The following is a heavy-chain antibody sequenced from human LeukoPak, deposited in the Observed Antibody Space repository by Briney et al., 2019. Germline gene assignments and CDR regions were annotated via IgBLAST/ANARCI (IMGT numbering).Heavy chain of an antibody. CDR2: IYSGDST. CDR1: GFTVSSNY. D-gene: IGHD2-15*01. Sequence: GGSLRLSCAASGFTVSSNYMSWVRQAPGKGLEWVSVIYSGDSTYYADSVKGRFTISRDNAKNSLYLQMNSLRAEDTAVYYYARDLSYCSGGSCYFYWGQGTLVTVSS. CDR3: ARDLSYCSGGSCYFY. J-gene: IGHJ4*02. V-gene: IGHV3-66*01.